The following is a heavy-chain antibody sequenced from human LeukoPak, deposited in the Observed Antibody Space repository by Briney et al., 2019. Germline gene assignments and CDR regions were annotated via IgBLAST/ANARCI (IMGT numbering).Heavy chain of an antibody. J-gene: IGHJ3*02. V-gene: IGHV3-74*01. CDR2: INSDGSST. CDR1: GFTFSSYW. D-gene: IGHD5-24*01. Sequence: GGSLRLSCAASGFTFSSYWMHWVRQAPGKGLVWVSRINSDGSSTSYADSVKGRFTISRDNAKNTLYLQMNSLRAEDTAVYYCARGRNQNRWLHPDDAFDIWGQGTMVTVSS. CDR3: ARGRNQNRWLHPDDAFDI.